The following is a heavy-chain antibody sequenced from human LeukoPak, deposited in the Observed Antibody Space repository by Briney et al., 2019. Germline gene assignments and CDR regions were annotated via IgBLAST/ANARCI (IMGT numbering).Heavy chain of an antibody. J-gene: IGHJ4*02. CDR1: GGSFSGYY. CDR3: ARGIVVVPAAISVY. Sequence: PSEALSLTCAVYGGSFSGYYWSWIRQPPGKGLEWIGEINHSGSTNYNPSLKSRVTISVDTSKNQFSLKLSSVTAADTAVYYCARGIVVVPAAISVYWGQGTLVTVSS. D-gene: IGHD2-2*01. V-gene: IGHV4-34*01. CDR2: INHSGST.